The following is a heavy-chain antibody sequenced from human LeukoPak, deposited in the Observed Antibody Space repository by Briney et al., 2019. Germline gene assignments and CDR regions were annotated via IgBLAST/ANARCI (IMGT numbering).Heavy chain of an antibody. CDR3: TRDLRIAMIADAFDL. Sequence: GGSLRLSCAGSGFTFSSFGIQWVRQAPGKGLEWVSFISSSRGYIFYADSMKGRFTISRDNAKNSLYLQMNSLRAEDTAIYYCTRDLRIAMIADAFDLWGQGTMVTVSS. CDR1: GFTFSSFG. V-gene: IGHV3-21*01. J-gene: IGHJ3*01. D-gene: IGHD3-22*01. CDR2: ISSSRGYI.